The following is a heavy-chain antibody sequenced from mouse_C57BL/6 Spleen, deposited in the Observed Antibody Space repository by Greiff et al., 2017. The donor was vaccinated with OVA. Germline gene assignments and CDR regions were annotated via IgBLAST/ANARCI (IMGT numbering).Heavy chain of an antibody. CDR1: GFTFSSYA. V-gene: IGHV5-4*03. Sequence: EVKLQESGGGLVKPGGSLKLSCAASGFTFSSYAMSWVRQTPEKRLEWVATISDGGSYTYYPDNVKGRFTISRDNAKNNLYLQMSHLKSEDTAMYYCARVDYYGSDYFDYWGQGTTLTVSS. J-gene: IGHJ2*01. CDR2: ISDGGSYT. D-gene: IGHD1-1*01. CDR3: ARVDYYGSDYFDY.